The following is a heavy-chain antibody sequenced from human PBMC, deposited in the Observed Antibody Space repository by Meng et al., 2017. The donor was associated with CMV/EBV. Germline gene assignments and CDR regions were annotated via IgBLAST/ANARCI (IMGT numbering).Heavy chain of an antibody. V-gene: IGHV4-34*01. CDR2: INHSGST. Sequence: GSLRLSCAVYGGSFSGYYWSWIRQPPGKGLEWIGEINHSGSTNYNPSLKSRVTISVDTSKNQFSLKLSSVTAADTAVYYCARDIGGRRIAARPDYWGQGTLVTVSS. J-gene: IGHJ4*02. D-gene: IGHD6-6*01. CDR1: GGSFSGYY. CDR3: ARDIGGRRIAARPDY.